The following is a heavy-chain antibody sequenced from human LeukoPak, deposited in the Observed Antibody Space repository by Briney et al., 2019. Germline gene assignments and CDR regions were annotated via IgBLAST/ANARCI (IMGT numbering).Heavy chain of an antibody. V-gene: IGHV3-30*02. D-gene: IGHD2-2*01. CDR2: IRYDGSNK. CDR1: GFTFSSYG. J-gene: IGHJ6*03. Sequence: GGSLRLSCAASGFTFSSYGMHWVRQAPGKGLEWVAFIRYDGSNKYYADSVKGRFTISRDNSKNTLYLQMNSLRAEDTAVYYCARDECSSTSCTQTNYYYYYMDVWGKGTTVTVSS. CDR3: ARDECSSTSCTQTNYYYYYMDV.